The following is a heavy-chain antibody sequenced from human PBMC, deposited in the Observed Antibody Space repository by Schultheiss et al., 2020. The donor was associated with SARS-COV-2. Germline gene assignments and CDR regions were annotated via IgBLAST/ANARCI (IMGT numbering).Heavy chain of an antibody. CDR3: ASSNYGSGSYSFYFDY. J-gene: IGHJ4*02. CDR1: GGSIRSYY. V-gene: IGHV4-59*12. Sequence: SETLSLTCTVSGGSIRSYYWSWIRQPPGKGLEWIGDIYYSGSTNYNPSLKSRVTISVDTSKNQFSLKLSSVTAADTAVYYCASSNYGSGSYSFYFDYWGQGTLVTVSS. CDR2: IYYSGST. D-gene: IGHD3-10*01.